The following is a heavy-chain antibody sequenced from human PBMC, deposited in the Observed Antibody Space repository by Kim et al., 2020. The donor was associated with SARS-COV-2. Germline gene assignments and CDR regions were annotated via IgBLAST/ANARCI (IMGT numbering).Heavy chain of an antibody. CDR1: GFTFSDYY. CDR2: ISSSSSYT. J-gene: IGHJ4*02. D-gene: IGHD3-16*02. CDR3: ARERGYYYDYVWGSYPTHYDY. Sequence: GGSLRLSCAASGFTFSDYYMSWIRQAPGKGLEWVSYISSSSSYTNYADSVKGRFTISRDNAKNSLYLQMNSLRAEDTAVYYCARERGYYYDYVWGSYPTHYDYWGQGTLVTVSS. V-gene: IGHV3-11*06.